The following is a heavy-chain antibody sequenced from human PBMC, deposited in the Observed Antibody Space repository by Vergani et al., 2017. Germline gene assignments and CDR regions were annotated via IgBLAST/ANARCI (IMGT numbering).Heavy chain of an antibody. Sequence: QVQLVQSGAEVKKPGSSVKVSCKASGGTFSSYAISWVRQAPGQGLEWLGRIIPIFGTANYAQKFQGRVTITADESTSTAYMELCSLRSEDTAVYYCARDRYISGSYYGDYYYYGMDVWGQATTVTVS. CDR3: ARDRYISGSYYGDYYYYGMDV. CDR2: IIPIFGTA. J-gene: IGHJ6*02. CDR1: GGTFSSYA. V-gene: IGHV1-69*13. D-gene: IGHD1-26*01.